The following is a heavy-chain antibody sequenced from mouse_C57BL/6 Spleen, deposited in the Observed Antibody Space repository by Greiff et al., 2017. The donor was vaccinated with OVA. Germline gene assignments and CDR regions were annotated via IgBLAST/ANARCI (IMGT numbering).Heavy chain of an antibody. J-gene: IGHJ2*01. CDR1: GYTFTDYE. D-gene: IGHD1-1*01. Sequence: VQLQQSGAELVRPGASVTLSCKASGYTFTDYEMHWVKQTPVHGLEWIGAIDPETGGTSYNQKFKGKAILTADKSSSTAYMELGSLTSEDSAVYYCTRSDYYGSSYVYFDYWGQGTTLTVSS. CDR2: IDPETGGT. V-gene: IGHV1-15*01. CDR3: TRSDYYGSSYVYFDY.